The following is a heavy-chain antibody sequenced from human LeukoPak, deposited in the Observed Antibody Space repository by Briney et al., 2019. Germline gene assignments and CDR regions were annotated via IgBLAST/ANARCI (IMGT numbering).Heavy chain of an antibody. Sequence: SETLSLTCTVSGYSISSGYNWGWIRQPPGKGLEWIGSIYHSGSTYYNPSLKSRVTISVDTSKNQFSLKLSSVTAADTAVYYCARTDYYYDSSGYYPYYFDYWGQGTLVTVSS. CDR2: IYHSGST. CDR3: ARTDYYYDSSGYYPYYFDY. D-gene: IGHD3-22*01. CDR1: GYSISSGYN. V-gene: IGHV4-38-2*02. J-gene: IGHJ4*02.